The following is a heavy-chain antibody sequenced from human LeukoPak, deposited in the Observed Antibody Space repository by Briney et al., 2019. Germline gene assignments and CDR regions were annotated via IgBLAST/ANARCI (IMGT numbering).Heavy chain of an antibody. J-gene: IGHJ5*02. Sequence: GGSLRLSCAASEFSFSSYAMSWVRQAPGKGLNWVSTISGSGGSTYYADSVKGRFTISRHNSKNTLYLQMNSLRAEDTAVYYCARVAEGWFDPWGQGTLVTVSS. D-gene: IGHD6-19*01. CDR2: ISGSGGST. CDR3: ARVAEGWFDP. CDR1: EFSFSSYA. V-gene: IGHV3-23*01.